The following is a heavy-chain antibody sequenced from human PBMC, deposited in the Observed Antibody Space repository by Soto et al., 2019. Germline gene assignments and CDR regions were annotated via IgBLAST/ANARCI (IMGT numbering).Heavy chain of an antibody. V-gene: IGHV3-23*01. J-gene: IGHJ1*01. CDR3: AKDLYSSSWGYFQH. D-gene: IGHD6-13*01. Sequence: GGSLRLSCAASGFTFSSYAMSWVRQAPGKGLEWVSAISGSGSSTYYADSVKGRFTISRDNSKNTLYLQMNSLRAEDTAVYYCAKDLYSSSWGYFQHWGQGTLVTVSS. CDR1: GFTFSSYA. CDR2: ISGSGSST.